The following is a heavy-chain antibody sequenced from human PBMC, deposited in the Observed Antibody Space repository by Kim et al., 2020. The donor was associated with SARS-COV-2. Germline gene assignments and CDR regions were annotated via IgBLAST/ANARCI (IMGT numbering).Heavy chain of an antibody. D-gene: IGHD3-10*01. Sequence: GGSLRLSCAASGSIFSRSWMHWVRQAPGKGLVWVSRINSDGSTTNYADSVKGRFTISRDNAKNTLILQMNSLRAEDTAMYYCVREGFGDWGQGTLVTVS. CDR3: VREGFGD. J-gene: IGHJ4*02. CDR1: GSIFSRSW. V-gene: IGHV3-74*01. CDR2: INSDGSTT.